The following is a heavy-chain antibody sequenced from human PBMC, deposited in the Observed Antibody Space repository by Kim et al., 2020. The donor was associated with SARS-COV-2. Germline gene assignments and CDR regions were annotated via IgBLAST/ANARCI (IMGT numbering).Heavy chain of an antibody. J-gene: IGHJ6*01. Sequence: GGSLRLSCAASGLTFDDSAMNWVRQAPGKGLEWVAVISYDGRNKEYADAVKGRFSISRDNAKSTLSLQMNILRVEDTAVYYCARCNYCESVSLSDYYNGMDVWGQGTTVPVSS. V-gene: IGHV3-30-3*01. D-gene: IGHD3-22*01. CDR2: ISYDGRNK. CDR1: GLTFDDSA. CDR3: ARCNYCESVSLSDYYNGMDV.